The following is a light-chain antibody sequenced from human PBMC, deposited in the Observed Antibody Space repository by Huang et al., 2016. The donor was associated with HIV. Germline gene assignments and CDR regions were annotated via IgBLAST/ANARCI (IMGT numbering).Light chain of an antibody. V-gene: IGKV3-11*01. J-gene: IGKJ5*01. CDR2: DAS. CDR1: QSVVK. Sequence: ETVLTQSPDTLSLSPGERAILFCRASQSVVKLAWYKHKVGQEPKLLIYDASNRASGSPARFSGSGSGTDFTLTVNILGPEDSAVYYCQQRSAWPPITFGQGTRLEIK. CDR3: QQRSAWPPIT.